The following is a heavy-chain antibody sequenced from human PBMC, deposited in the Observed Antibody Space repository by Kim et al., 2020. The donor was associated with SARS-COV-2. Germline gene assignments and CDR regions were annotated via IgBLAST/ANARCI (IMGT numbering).Heavy chain of an antibody. Sequence: ETLSLTCTVSGGSISSYYWSWIRQPPGKGLEWIGYIYYSGSTNYNPSLKSRVTISVDTSKNQFSLKLSSVTAADTAVYYCARDRRSLSTSHFDYWGQGTLVTVSS. CDR1: GGSISSYY. J-gene: IGHJ4*02. CDR2: IYYSGST. D-gene: IGHD3-10*01. V-gene: IGHV4-59*01. CDR3: ARDRRSLSTSHFDY.